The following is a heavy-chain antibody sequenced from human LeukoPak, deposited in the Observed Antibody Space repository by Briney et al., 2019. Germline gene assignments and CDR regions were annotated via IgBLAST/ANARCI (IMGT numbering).Heavy chain of an antibody. CDR2: ISAYNGNT. CDR3: ARAKRYNWPDKDAFDI. V-gene: IGHV1-18*01. CDR1: GYTFTSYG. J-gene: IGHJ3*02. D-gene: IGHD1-20*01. Sequence: GASVKVSCKASGYTFTSYGISWVRQAPGQGLEWMGWISAYNGNTNYAQKLQGRVTMTTDTSTSTAYMELRSLRSDDTAVYYCARAKRYNWPDKDAFDIWGRGTMVTVSS.